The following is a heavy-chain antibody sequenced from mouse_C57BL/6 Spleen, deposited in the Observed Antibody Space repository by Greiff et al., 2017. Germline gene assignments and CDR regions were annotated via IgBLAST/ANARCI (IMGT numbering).Heavy chain of an antibody. Sequence: EVQLVESGPGLVKPSQSLSLTCSVTGYSITSGYYWNWIRQFPGNKLEWMGYISYDGSNNYNPSLKNRISITRDTSKNQFFLKLNSVTTEDTATYYCVRVTFNYFDYWGQGTTLTVSS. CDR2: ISYDGSN. V-gene: IGHV3-6*01. CDR1: GYSITSGYY. CDR3: VRVTFNYFDY. D-gene: IGHD2-1*01. J-gene: IGHJ2*01.